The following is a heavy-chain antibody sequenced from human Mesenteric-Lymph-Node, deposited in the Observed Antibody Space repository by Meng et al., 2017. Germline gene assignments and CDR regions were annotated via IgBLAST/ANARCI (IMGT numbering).Heavy chain of an antibody. Sequence: SETLSLTCTVSGGSISSSSYYWGWIRQPPGKGLEWIGSIYYSGSTYYNPSLKSRVTISVDTSKNQFSLKLSSVTAADTAVYYCARGSMIVVVEYYFDYWGQGMLVTVSS. V-gene: IGHV4-39*07. CDR3: ARGSMIVVVEYYFDY. J-gene: IGHJ4*02. CDR2: IYYSGST. CDR1: GGSISSSSYY. D-gene: IGHD3-22*01.